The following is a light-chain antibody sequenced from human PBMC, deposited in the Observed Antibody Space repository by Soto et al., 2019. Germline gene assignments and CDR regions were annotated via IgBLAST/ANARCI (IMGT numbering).Light chain of an antibody. CDR2: QDS. CDR1: KLGDKY. J-gene: IGLJ2*01. CDR3: QAWDSCTAVV. V-gene: IGLV3-1*01. Sequence: SYELTRPPSVSVSPGQTASITCSGDKLGDKYACWYQQKPGQSPVLVIYQDSKRPSGIPERFSGSNSGNTATLTISGTQAMDEADYYCQAWDSCTAVVFGGGTKLTVL.